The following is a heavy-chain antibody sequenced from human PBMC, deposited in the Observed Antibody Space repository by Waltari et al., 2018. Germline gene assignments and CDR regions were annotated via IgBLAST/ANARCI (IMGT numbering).Heavy chain of an antibody. CDR3: GNIGAFDI. D-gene: IGHD5-12*01. CDR2: IYSGGGT. V-gene: IGHV3-53*01. J-gene: IGHJ3*02. CDR1: GFTVSNNY. Sequence: EVQLVESGGGLLQPGGSLRISCAASGFTVSNNYITWVRQAPGKGLGGVSVIYSGGGTYYADAVRGRFTISRDKVKNTVYLQMNSLRAEDTAVYYCGNIGAFDIWGQGTMVTVSS.